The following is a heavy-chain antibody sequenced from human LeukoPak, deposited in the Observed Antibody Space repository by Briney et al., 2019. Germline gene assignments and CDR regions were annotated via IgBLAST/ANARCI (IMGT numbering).Heavy chain of an antibody. J-gene: IGHJ4*02. V-gene: IGHV3-15*01. D-gene: IGHD4-17*01. CDR1: GFTFSSYG. CDR3: TTDLSGDYNIFDY. CDR2: IKSKTDGGTT. Sequence: GGSLRLSCAASGFTFSSYGMHWVRQAPGKGLEWVGRIKSKTDGGTTDYAAPVKGRFTISRDDSKNTLYLQMNSLKTEDTAVYYCTTDLSGDYNIFDYWGQGTLVTVSS.